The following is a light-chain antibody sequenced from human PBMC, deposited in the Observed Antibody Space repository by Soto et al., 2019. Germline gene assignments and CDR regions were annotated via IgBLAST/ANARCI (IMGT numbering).Light chain of an antibody. V-gene: IGKV3-15*01. CDR3: QQRSNWPPLT. Sequence: EIVMTQSPATLSVSPGERATLSCRASQSVGNNLAWFQQKPGQAPRLLISGASTRATGIPARFGGSGSGTEFTLTISSLQSEDFAVYYCQQRSNWPPLTFGGGTKVEIK. CDR2: GAS. J-gene: IGKJ4*01. CDR1: QSVGNN.